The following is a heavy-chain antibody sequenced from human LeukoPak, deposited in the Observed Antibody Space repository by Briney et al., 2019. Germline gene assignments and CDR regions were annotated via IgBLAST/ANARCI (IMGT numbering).Heavy chain of an antibody. CDR3: ARDGSDYGILTGYLNWYFDL. J-gene: IGHJ2*01. CDR2: IYSGGST. CDR1: GFTVSSNY. D-gene: IGHD3-9*01. Sequence: GGSLRLSCAASGFTVSSNYMSWVRQAPGKGLEWGSVIYSGGSTYYADSLKGRFTISRDNSKNALYLQMSSLRAEDTAVYYCARDGSDYGILTGYLNWYFDLWGRGTQVTVSS. V-gene: IGHV3-66*01.